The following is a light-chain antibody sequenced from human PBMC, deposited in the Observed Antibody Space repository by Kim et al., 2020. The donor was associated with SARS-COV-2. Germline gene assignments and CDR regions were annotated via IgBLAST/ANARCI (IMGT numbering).Light chain of an antibody. CDR2: SDS. CDR3: QVWDSSNWV. J-gene: IGLJ3*02. CDR1: NIGSKN. Sequence: SYELTQPLSVSVALGQTARITCGGNNIGSKNVHWYQQKPGQAPVLVIYSDSNRPSGIPERFSGSNSGNTATLTISRAQAGDEADYYCQVWDSSNWVFGGGTQLTVL. V-gene: IGLV3-9*01.